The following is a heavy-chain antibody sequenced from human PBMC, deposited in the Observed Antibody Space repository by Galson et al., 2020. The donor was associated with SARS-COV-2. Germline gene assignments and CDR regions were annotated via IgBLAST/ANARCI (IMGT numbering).Heavy chain of an antibody. J-gene: IGHJ3*02. CDR3: AKNKRDLLDAFDI. CDR2: ISGSGDST. V-gene: IGHV3-23*01. D-gene: IGHD1-26*01. Sequence: RLKKRKGLECVTAISGSGDSTYYADSVKGRFTISRDNSKNTLFLQMNSLRAEDTAVYYCAKNKRDLLDAFDIWGQGTVV.